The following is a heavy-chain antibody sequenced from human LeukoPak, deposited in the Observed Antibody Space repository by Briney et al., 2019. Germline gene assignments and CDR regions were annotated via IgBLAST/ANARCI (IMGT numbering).Heavy chain of an antibody. J-gene: IGHJ4*02. D-gene: IGHD3-10*01. CDR2: ISYDGSNK. V-gene: IGHV3-30-3*01. CDR1: GFTFSSCA. Sequence: PGGSLRLPCAASGFTFSSCAMHWVRQAPGKGLEWVALISYDGSNKYYADSVKGRFTISRDNSKNTLYLQMNSLRAEDTAVYYCARTMRFGELDSRLSFDYWGQGTLVTVSS. CDR3: ARTMRFGELDSRLSFDY.